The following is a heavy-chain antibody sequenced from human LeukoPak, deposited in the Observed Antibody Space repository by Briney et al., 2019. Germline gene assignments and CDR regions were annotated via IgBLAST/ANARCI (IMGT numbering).Heavy chain of an antibody. CDR1: GYTFTSYD. CDR3: ARYRVVVVTAIRRAGRSYGMDV. Sequence: ASVKVSCKASGYTFTSYDINWVRQATGQGLEWMGWMNPNSGNTGYAQKFQGRVTMTRNTSISTAYMELSSLRSEDTAVYYCARYRVVVVTAIRRAGRSYGMDVWGQGTTVTVSS. CDR2: MNPNSGNT. J-gene: IGHJ6*02. D-gene: IGHD2-21*02. V-gene: IGHV1-8*01.